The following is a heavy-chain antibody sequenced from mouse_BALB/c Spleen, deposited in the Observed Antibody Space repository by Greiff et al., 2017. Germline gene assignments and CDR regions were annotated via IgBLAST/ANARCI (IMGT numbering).Heavy chain of an antibody. CDR3: AREGITTATPLYFDY. CDR1: GFTFSSYG. D-gene: IGHD1-2*01. CDR2: INSNGGST. Sequence: DVQLVESGGGLVQPGGSLKLSCAASGFTFSSYGMSWVRQTPDKRLELVATINSNGGSTYYPDSVKGRFTISRDNAKNTLYLQMSSLKSEDTAMYYCAREGITTATPLYFDYWGQGTTLTVSS. V-gene: IGHV5-6-3*01. J-gene: IGHJ2*01.